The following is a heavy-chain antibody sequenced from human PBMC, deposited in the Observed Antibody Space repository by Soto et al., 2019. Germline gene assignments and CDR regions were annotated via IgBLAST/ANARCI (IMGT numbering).Heavy chain of an antibody. Sequence: QVQLVQSGAEVKKPGASVKVSCKASGYTFTSYGISWVRQAPGQGLEWMGWISAYNGNTNYAQKLQGRVTMTTDTSTSTAYMELRRLRSDDTAVYYCARDFARACIAARRFSGCPRGYWGQGTLVTVSS. CDR3: ARDFARACIAARRFSGCPRGY. V-gene: IGHV1-18*01. CDR1: GYTFTSYG. CDR2: ISAYNGNT. J-gene: IGHJ4*02. D-gene: IGHD6-6*01.